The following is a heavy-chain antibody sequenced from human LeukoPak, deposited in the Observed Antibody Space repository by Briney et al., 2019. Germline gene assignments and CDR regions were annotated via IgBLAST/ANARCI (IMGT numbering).Heavy chain of an antibody. Sequence: SETLSLTCAVYCGSFRGYYWSWIRQPPGKGLEWIGEINHSGSTNYNPSLKSRVTISVDTSKNQFSLKLSSVTAADTAVYYCARADGTDYWGQGTLVTVSS. V-gene: IGHV4-34*01. CDR2: INHSGST. CDR3: ARADGTDY. J-gene: IGHJ4*02. CDR1: CGSFRGYY.